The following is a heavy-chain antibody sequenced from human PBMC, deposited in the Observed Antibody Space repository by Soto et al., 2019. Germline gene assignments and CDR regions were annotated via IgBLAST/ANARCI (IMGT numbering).Heavy chain of an antibody. CDR1: GFTFSSYE. D-gene: IGHD5-18*01. Sequence: GGSLRLSCAASGFTFSSYEMNWVRQAPGKGLXWVSYISSSGSTIYYADSVKGRFTISRDNAKNSLYLQMNSLRAEDTAVYYCARGHVDTAMVYYYYYYGMDVWGQGTTVTVYS. J-gene: IGHJ6*02. V-gene: IGHV3-48*03. CDR3: ARGHVDTAMVYYYYYYGMDV. CDR2: ISSSGSTI.